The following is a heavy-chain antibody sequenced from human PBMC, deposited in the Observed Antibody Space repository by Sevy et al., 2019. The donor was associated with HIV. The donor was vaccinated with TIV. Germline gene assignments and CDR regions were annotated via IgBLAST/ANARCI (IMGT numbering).Heavy chain of an antibody. Sequence: SQTLSLTCAISGDSVSSNTAAWNWIRQSPSRGLEWLGRTYYRSKWYNEYADSVKSRITFNADTSKNHFSLQLSSVTPEDTALYYCARAGFAVAGPFDYWGQGTLVTVSS. CDR1: GDSVSSNTAA. D-gene: IGHD6-19*01. J-gene: IGHJ4*02. V-gene: IGHV6-1*01. CDR3: ARAGFAVAGPFDY. CDR2: TYYRSKWYN.